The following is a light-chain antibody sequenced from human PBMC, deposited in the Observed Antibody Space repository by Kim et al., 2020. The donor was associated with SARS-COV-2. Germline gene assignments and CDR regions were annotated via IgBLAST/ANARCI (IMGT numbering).Light chain of an antibody. V-gene: IGLV4-69*01. J-gene: IGLJ2*01. CDR3: QTWGTVRV. CDR2: LNSDGSH. CDR1: SGHSSYA. Sequence: QLVLTQSPSASASLGASVKLTCTLSSGHSSYAIAWHQQQPEKGPRYLMKLNSDGSHSKGDGIPDRFSGSSSGAERYLTISSLQSEDEADYYGQTWGTVRVFGGGTQLTVL.